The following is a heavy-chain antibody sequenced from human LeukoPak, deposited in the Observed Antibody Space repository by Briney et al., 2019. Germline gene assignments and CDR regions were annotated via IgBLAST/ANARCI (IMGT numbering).Heavy chain of an antibody. J-gene: IGHJ5*02. CDR3: ARDIYGSGSYGNDET. CDR1: GFTFSSYW. V-gene: IGHV3-74*01. Sequence: PGGSLRLSCAASGFTFSSYWMHWVRQAPGKGLVWVSRINSDGSSTSYADSVKGRFTISRDNAKNTLYLQMNSLRAEDTAVYYCARDIYGSGSYGNDETWGQGTLVTVSS. D-gene: IGHD3-10*01. CDR2: INSDGSST.